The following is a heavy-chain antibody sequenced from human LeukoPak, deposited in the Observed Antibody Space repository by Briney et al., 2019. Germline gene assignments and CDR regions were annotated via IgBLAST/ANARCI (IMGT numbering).Heavy chain of an antibody. V-gene: IGHV4-38-2*02. J-gene: IGHJ6*03. CDR3: ARVYTGSSWDYYYYMDV. D-gene: IGHD6-13*01. CDR1: GYSISSGYY. Sequence: PSETLSLTCTVSGYSISSGYYWVWIRQTPGKGLEWIGSIYRSGSTNYNPSLKSRVTISVDTSKNQFSLKVNSVTAADTAVYYCARVYTGSSWDYYYYMDVWGKGTTVTVSS. CDR2: IYRSGST.